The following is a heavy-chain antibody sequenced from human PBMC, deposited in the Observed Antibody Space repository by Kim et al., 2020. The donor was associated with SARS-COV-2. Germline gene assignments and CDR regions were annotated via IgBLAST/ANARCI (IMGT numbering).Heavy chain of an antibody. CDR3: ARQMRGPCSGGSCYGDY. CDR2: IIPIFGTA. Sequence: SVKVSCKASGGTFSSYAISWVRQAPGQGLEWMEGIIPIFGTANYAQKFQGRVTITADESTSTAYMELSSLRSEDTAVYYCARQMRGPCSGGSCYGDYWGQGTLVTVSS. V-gene: IGHV1-69*13. CDR1: GGTFSSYA. D-gene: IGHD2-15*01. J-gene: IGHJ4*02.